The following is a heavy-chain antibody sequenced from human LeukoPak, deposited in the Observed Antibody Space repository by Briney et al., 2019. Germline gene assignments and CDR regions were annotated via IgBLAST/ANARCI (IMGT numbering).Heavy chain of an antibody. CDR2: IFPGDSDT. CDR1: GYSFTCYW. V-gene: IGHV5-51*01. D-gene: IGHD1-7*01. CDR3: VTLRSWNYYY. Sequence: GESLKISFKGSGYSFTCYWVAWVRQVPGKGLEWMGIIFPGDSDTRYSPSFQGQVIISADKSITTAYLQWSSLRASDTAMYYCVTLRSWNYYYWGQGTLVTVSS. J-gene: IGHJ4*02.